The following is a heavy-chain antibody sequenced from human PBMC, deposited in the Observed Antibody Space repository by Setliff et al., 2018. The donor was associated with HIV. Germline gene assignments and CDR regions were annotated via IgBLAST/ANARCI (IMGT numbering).Heavy chain of an antibody. CDR1: GLSLSTSGMR. CDR2: VDWDDDK. V-gene: IGHV2-70*04. Sequence: SGPMLVNPTQTLTLTCTFSGLSLSTSGMRVSWIRQPPGKALEWLARVDWDDDKFHSTSLKTRLTISKDTPKNQVVLTMTNMDPVDTATYYCARDWRDASGSYYYFDYWGQGTLVTVSS. CDR3: ARDWRDASGSYYYFDY. D-gene: IGHD3-10*01. J-gene: IGHJ4*02.